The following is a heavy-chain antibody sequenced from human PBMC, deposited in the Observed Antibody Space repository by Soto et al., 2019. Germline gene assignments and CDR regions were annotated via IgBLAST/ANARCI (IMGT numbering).Heavy chain of an antibody. CDR3: AREYSSSSYPRHYYMDV. D-gene: IGHD6-6*01. CDR2: IYYSGST. CDR1: GGSISSGGYY. J-gene: IGHJ6*03. V-gene: IGHV4-31*03. Sequence: SETLSLTCTVSGGSISSGGYYWSWIRQHPGKGLEWIGYIYYSGSTYYNPSLKSRVTISVDTSKNQFSLKLSSVTAADTAVYYCAREYSSSSYPRHYYMDVWGKGTTVTVSS.